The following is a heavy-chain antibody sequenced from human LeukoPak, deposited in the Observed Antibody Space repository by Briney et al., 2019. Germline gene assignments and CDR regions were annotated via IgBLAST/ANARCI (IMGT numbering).Heavy chain of an antibody. Sequence: GGSLRLSCAASGFIFSHYGMHWVRQAPGKGLEWVAVISFDGSNKYYADSVKGRFTISSDNSKNTLHLQMNSLRAEDTAVYYCAKKTSDYGDASSPDYWGQGTLVTVSS. CDR1: GFIFSHYG. CDR3: AKKTSDYGDASSPDY. V-gene: IGHV3-30*18. J-gene: IGHJ4*02. CDR2: ISFDGSNK. D-gene: IGHD4-17*01.